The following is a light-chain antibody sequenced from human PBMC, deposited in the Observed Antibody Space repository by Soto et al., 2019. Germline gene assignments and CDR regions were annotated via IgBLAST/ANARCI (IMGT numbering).Light chain of an antibody. Sequence: QSVLTQPASVSGSAGQSITISCSGTMRDVGAYNLVSWYQQHPGTAAKLIICEVRNRRSGISSRFSGSRSSNTTSLTISGLQSEDEGDYYCSAYTARSTLVFGGGTKLTVL. CDR3: SAYTARSTLV. J-gene: IGLJ3*02. CDR2: EVR. CDR1: MRDVGAYNL. V-gene: IGLV2-14*01.